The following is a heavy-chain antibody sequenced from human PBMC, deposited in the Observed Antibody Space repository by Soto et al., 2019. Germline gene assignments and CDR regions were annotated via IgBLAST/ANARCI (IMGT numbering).Heavy chain of an antibody. Sequence: SETLSLTCAVYGGSFSGYYWSWIRQPPGKGLEWIGEINHSGSTNYNPSLKSRVTISVDTSKNQFSLKLSSVTAADTAVYYCAKRVGHGSGSYDYWGQGTLVTVSS. CDR3: AKRVGHGSGSYDY. J-gene: IGHJ4*02. CDR2: INHSGST. V-gene: IGHV4-34*01. D-gene: IGHD3-10*01. CDR1: GGSFSGYY.